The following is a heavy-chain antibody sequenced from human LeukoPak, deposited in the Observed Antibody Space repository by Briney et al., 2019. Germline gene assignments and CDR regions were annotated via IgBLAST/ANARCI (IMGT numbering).Heavy chain of an antibody. Sequence: SETLSLTCTVSGGSISGYYWSWIRQPLGKGLEWIGYIYYSGSTNYNPSLKSRLTISVDMSNNQFSLRLSSATAADTAVYYCARGYYYDSSGYSALDYWGQGTLVTVSS. CDR2: IYYSGST. CDR3: ARGYYYDSSGYSALDY. J-gene: IGHJ4*02. CDR1: GGSISGYY. V-gene: IGHV4-59*08. D-gene: IGHD3-22*01.